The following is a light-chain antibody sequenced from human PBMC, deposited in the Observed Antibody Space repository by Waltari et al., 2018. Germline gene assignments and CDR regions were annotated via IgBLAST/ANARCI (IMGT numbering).Light chain of an antibody. V-gene: IGKV4-1*01. CDR3: QQYYGIPLT. CDR2: WAS. CDR1: QSLLYDSNKRNY. J-gene: IGKJ4*01. Sequence: DIVMTQSPDSLAVSLGERATINCKSNQSLLYDSNKRNYLAWYQNKPGQSPKLLIKWASTRESGVPGRISGSGSGTDFTLTIGSMQAEDVGVYYCQQYYGIPLTFGGGTKVEI.